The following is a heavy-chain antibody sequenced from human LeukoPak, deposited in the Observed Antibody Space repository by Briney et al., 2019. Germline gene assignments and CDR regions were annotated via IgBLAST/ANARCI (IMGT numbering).Heavy chain of an antibody. J-gene: IGHJ5*02. CDR3: AKTETFGYNS. CDR2: IRQDGNEK. Sequence: GGSLRLSCAASVFSFSNYCITWIRDAPGRGLERVANIRQDGNEKKYLDSVKGRFTISRDNAKNSMYLQMNSLGPDDTALYYCAKTETFGYNSWGQGKLVTVSA. V-gene: IGHV3-7*01. CDR1: VFSFSNYC. D-gene: IGHD3-22*01.